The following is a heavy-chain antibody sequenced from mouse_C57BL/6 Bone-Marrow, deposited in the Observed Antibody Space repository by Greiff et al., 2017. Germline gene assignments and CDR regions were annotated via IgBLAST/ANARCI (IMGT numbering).Heavy chain of an antibody. CDR2: IYPGSGST. J-gene: IGHJ1*03. V-gene: IGHV1-55*01. CDR3: ARPYYSNYWYFDV. CDR1: GYTFTSYW. Sequence: QVQLQQPGAELVKPGASVKMSCKASGYTFTSYWITWVKQRPGQGLEWIGDIYPGSGSTNYNAKFKSKATLTVDTSSSTAYMQLSSLASEDSAVYYCARPYYSNYWYFDVWGTETTVTVSS. D-gene: IGHD2-5*01.